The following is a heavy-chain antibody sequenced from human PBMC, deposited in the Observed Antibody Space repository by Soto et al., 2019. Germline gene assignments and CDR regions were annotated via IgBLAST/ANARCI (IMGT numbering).Heavy chain of an antibody. J-gene: IGHJ4*02. CDR1: GFTFSSAW. D-gene: IGHD1-26*01. Sequence: GGSLRLSCVASGFTFSSAWMSWVRQAPGKGLEWVGRIKSRTDGGTTDFAAPVKGRFTISRDDSENRLYLQMNSLKTEDTAVYYCTTVYPGSHSLSHYWGQGTLVTVSS. CDR3: TTVYPGSHSLSHY. CDR2: IKSRTDGGTT. V-gene: IGHV3-15*01.